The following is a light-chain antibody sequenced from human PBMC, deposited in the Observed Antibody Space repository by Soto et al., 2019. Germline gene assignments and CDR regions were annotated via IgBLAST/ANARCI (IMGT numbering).Light chain of an antibody. CDR2: EVS. J-gene: IGLJ2*01. Sequence: QSALTQPPSASGSPGQSVTISCTGTSSDVGGYNYVSWYQQHPGKAPKLMIYEVSKRPPGVPDRFSGSKSGNTASLTVSGLQAEDEADYYCSSYAGSNNLVVFGGGTQLTVL. V-gene: IGLV2-8*01. CDR3: SSYAGSNNLVV. CDR1: SSDVGGYNY.